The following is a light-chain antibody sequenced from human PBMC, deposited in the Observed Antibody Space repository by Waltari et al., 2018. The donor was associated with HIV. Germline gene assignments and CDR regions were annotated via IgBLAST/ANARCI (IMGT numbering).Light chain of an antibody. J-gene: IGLJ2*01. V-gene: IGLV2-8*01. CDR2: QVN. CDR3: SSFAGSNNLMV. Sequence: QSALTQPPSASGSPGQSVTISCTGTSSDVGGYNYVSWYQQHPGKAPKLMIYQVNKRPSGVPAPFSGTNSGNRASLTVSGLQAEDEADYYCSSFAGSNNLMVFGGGTKLTVL. CDR1: SSDVGGYNY.